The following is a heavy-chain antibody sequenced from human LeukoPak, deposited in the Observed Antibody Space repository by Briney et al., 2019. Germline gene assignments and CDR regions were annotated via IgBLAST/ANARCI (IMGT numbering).Heavy chain of an antibody. CDR1: GGSISSYY. D-gene: IGHD3-10*02. Sequence: SETLSLTCTVSGGSISSYYWSWIRQPAGKGLDWIGRIYTSGSTNYNPSLKSRVTMSVDTSKNQFSLKLSSVTAADTAVYYCARHVRSPGALYYMDVWGKGTTVTVSS. CDR3: ARHVRSPGALYYMDV. V-gene: IGHV4-4*07. CDR2: IYTSGST. J-gene: IGHJ6*03.